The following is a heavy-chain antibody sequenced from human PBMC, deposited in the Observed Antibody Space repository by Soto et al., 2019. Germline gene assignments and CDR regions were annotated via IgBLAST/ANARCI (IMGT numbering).Heavy chain of an antibody. CDR2: IYYDGNT. V-gene: IGHV4-39*01. D-gene: IGHD3-3*01. CDR1: GDSVTRDSHY. Sequence: SETPSLTCTVSGDSVTRDSHYWGWIRQTPGKGLESIANIYYDGNTYYNPSLKGRVTISLDTSKNQFSLRLNSVTAADTAVYYCARSSIKPQVFMYPFDSWSQGTLVTVSS. J-gene: IGHJ4*02. CDR3: ARSSIKPQVFMYPFDS.